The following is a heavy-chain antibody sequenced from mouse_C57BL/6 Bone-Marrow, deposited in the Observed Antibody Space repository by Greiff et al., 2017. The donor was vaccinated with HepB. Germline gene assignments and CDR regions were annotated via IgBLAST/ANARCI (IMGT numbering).Heavy chain of an antibody. CDR2: IRIKSSNDAT. J-gene: IGHJ4*01. CDR3: VSDVDSNSDYAMDY. V-gene: IGHV10-3*01. CDR1: GFTFNTYA. Sequence: EVQLVESGGGLVQPKGSLKLSCAASGFTFNTYAMHWVRQAPGKGLEWVARIRIKSSNDATYYAYSVKDRFTISRDASQSILYLQMNNLKTEDTEMYFGVSDVDSNSDYAMDYWGKGTSVTVSS. D-gene: IGHD2-5*01.